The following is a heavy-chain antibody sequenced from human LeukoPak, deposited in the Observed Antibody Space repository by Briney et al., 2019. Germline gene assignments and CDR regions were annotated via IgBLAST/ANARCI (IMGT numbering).Heavy chain of an antibody. CDR1: GFTFSSYW. J-gene: IGHJ6*03. V-gene: IGHV3-7*01. CDR2: IKQDGSEK. CDR3: ARDYSGYDFYYYYYYMDV. Sequence: GGSLRLSCAASGFTFSSYWMSWVRRAPGKGLEWVANIKQDGSEKYYVDSVKGRFTISRDNAKNSLYLQMNSLRAEDTAVYYCARDYSGYDFYYYYYYMDVWGKGTTVTVSS. D-gene: IGHD5-12*01.